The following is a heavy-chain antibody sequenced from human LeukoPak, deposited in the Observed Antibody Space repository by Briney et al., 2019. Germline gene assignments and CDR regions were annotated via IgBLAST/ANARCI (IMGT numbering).Heavy chain of an antibody. CDR1: GGSFSGYY. V-gene: IGHV4-34*01. D-gene: IGHD3-10*01. J-gene: IGHJ5*02. CDR3: ARELRTMVRGVPRWFDP. CDR2: INHSGST. Sequence: PSETLSLTCAVYGGSFSGYYWSWIRQPPGKGLEWIGEINHSGSTNYNPSPKSRVTISVDTSKNQFSLKLSSVTAADTAVYYCARELRTMVRGVPRWFDPWGQGTLVTVSS.